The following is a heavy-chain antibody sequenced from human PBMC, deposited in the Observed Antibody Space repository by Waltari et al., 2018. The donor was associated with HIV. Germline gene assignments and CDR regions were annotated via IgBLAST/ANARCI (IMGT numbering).Heavy chain of an antibody. V-gene: IGHV3-33*06. CDR1: GFTFSGYG. CDR3: VKERGPFNGFDI. D-gene: IGHD3-16*01. J-gene: IGHJ3*02. Sequence: QVYLMESGGGVVQPGGSLKLSCAASGFTFSGYGMHWVRQVPGKGLEWVAVIWPDGYNKFYADSGMGRFTFSRDNSKYTLSLQMNSLRAEDTALYYCVKERGPFNGFDIWGQGTMVTVSS. CDR2: IWPDGYNK.